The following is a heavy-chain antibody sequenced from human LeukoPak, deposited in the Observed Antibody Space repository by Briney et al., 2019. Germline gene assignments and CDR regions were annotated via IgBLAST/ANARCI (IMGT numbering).Heavy chain of an antibody. CDR2: IDSDGSRT. V-gene: IGHV3-74*01. J-gene: IGHJ4*02. CDR1: GFTFSSYW. Sequence: PGGSLRLSCAASGFTFSSYWMHWVRQAPGKGLVWVSRIDSDGSRTSYADSVKGRFTISRDNSRNTLYLQMNSLRAEDTAVYYCAARPPIVVGGPFDYWGQGTLVTVSS. CDR3: AARPPIVVGGPFDY. D-gene: IGHD3-22*01.